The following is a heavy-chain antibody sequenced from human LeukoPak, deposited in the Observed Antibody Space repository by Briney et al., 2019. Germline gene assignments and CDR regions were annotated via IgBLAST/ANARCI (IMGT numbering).Heavy chain of an antibody. J-gene: IGHJ4*02. V-gene: IGHV3-64D*06. D-gene: IGHD6-19*01. CDR2: VSSNGGST. CDR3: VKDFKKQWLERGNSKPIFDY. Sequence: GGSLRLSCSASGFTFSSYAMHWVRQAPGKGLEYVSAVSSNGGSTYYADSVKGRFTISRDNSKNTLYLQMSSLRAEDTAVYYCVKDFKKQWLERGNSKPIFDYWGQGTLVTVSS. CDR1: GFTFSSYA.